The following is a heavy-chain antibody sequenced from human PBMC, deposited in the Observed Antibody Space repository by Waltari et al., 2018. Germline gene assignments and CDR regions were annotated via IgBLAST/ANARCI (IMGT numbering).Heavy chain of an antibody. Sequence: QVQLQESGPGLVKPSQTLSLTCTVSGGSVSRGSDYWSWIRQPAGKGLEWAGHSYTRGSTTYNPSLKSRVTISRDTSKNQFYLELRAMTAADTAVYYCARSPTGWGYFDHWGQATLVTVSS. CDR1: GGSVSRGSDY. CDR2: SYTRGST. V-gene: IGHV4-61*09. D-gene: IGHD6-19*01. J-gene: IGHJ4*02. CDR3: ARSPTGWGYFDH.